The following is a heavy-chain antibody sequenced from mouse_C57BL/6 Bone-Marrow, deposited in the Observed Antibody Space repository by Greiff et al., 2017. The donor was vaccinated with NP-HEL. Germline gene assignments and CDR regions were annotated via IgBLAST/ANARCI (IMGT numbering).Heavy chain of an antibody. CDR1: GYTFTSYG. CDR3: AREEFDGYYWFAD. D-gene: IGHD2-3*01. V-gene: IGHV1-81*01. Sequence: QVQLKESGAELARPGASVKLSCKASGYTFTSYGISWVKQRTGQGLEWIGEIYPRSGNTYYNEKFKGKATLTADKSSSTAYMELRSLTSEDSAVYFCAREEFDGYYWFADGGQGTLVTVSA. CDR2: IYPRSGNT. J-gene: IGHJ3*01.